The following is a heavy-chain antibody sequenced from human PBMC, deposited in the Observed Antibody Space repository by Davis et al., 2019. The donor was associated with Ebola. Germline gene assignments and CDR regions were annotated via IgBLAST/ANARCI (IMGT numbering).Heavy chain of an antibody. J-gene: IGHJ1*01. V-gene: IGHV1-69*06. Sequence: SVKVSCKASGGTFSSYAISWVRQAPGQGLEWMGGIIPIFGTANYAQKFQGRVTITADKSTSTAYMELSSLRSEDTAVYYCARGIPDDSGYDPGYFQHWGQGTLVTVSS. D-gene: IGHD5-12*01. CDR3: ARGIPDDSGYDPGYFQH. CDR1: GGTFSSYA. CDR2: IIPIFGTA.